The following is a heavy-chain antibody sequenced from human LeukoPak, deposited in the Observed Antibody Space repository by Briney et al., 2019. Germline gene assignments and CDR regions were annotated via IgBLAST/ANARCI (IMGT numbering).Heavy chain of an antibody. J-gene: IGHJ5*02. Sequence: ASVKVSCKASGYTFTGYYMHWVRQAPGQGLEWMGWISVYNGNTNYAQKLQGRVTMTTDTSTSTAYMELRSLRSDDTAMYYCARDQLSRGVWFDPWGQGTLVTVSS. CDR3: ARDQLSRGVWFDP. D-gene: IGHD1-1*01. V-gene: IGHV1-18*04. CDR2: ISVYNGNT. CDR1: GYTFTGYY.